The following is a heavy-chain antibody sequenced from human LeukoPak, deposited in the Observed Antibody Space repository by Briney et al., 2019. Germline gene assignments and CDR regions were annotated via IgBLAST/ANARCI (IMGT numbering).Heavy chain of an antibody. D-gene: IGHD1-7*01. CDR1: GGSISSYY. J-gene: IGHJ4*02. V-gene: IGHV4-59*01. Sequence: SETLSLTCTVSGGSISSYYWSWIRQPPGKGLEWIGYIYYSGSTNYNPSLKSRVTISVNTSKNQFSLKLSSVTAADTAVYYCAREDWNYAVDYWGQGTLVTVSS. CDR3: AREDWNYAVDY. CDR2: IYYSGST.